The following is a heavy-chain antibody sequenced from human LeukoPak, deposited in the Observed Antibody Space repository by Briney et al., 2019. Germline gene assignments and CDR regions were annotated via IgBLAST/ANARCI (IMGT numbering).Heavy chain of an antibody. Sequence: GESLKISCKGSGYSFTSYWIGWVRQMPGKGLEWMGIIYPGDSDTRYSPSFQGQVTISADKSISTAYLQWSSLKASGTAMYYCARRYCSSTSCYLFDYWGQGTLVTVSS. J-gene: IGHJ4*02. CDR2: IYPGDSDT. CDR1: GYSFTSYW. D-gene: IGHD2-2*01. V-gene: IGHV5-51*01. CDR3: ARRYCSSTSCYLFDY.